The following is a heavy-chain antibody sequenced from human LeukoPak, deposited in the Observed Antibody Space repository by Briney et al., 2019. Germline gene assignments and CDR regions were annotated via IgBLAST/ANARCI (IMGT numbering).Heavy chain of an antibody. CDR3: ARELTGHYYYYGMDV. CDR1: GYTFTGYY. CDR2: TNPNSGGT. D-gene: IGHD1-20*01. J-gene: IGHJ6*02. Sequence: ASVKVSCKASGYTFTGYYMHWVRQAPGQGLEWMGWTNPNSGGTNYAQKFQGRVTMTRDTSISTAYMELSRLRSDDTAVYYCARELTGHYYYYGMDVWGQGTTVTVSS. V-gene: IGHV1-2*02.